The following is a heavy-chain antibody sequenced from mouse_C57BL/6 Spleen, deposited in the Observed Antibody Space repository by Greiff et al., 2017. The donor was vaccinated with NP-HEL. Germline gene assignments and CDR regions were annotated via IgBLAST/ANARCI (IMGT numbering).Heavy chain of an antibody. CDR1: GYTFTSYW. V-gene: IGHV1-53*01. CDR2: INPSNGGT. Sequence: QVQLQQPGAELVKPGASVKLSCKASGYTFTSYWMHWVKQRPGQGLEWIGYINPSNGGTNYNEKFKGKATLTADKSSSTAYMQLSSLTSEDSAVYECATGRRNDYDMDDWGQGTSVTVSS. J-gene: IGHJ4*01. CDR3: ATGRRNDYDMDD.